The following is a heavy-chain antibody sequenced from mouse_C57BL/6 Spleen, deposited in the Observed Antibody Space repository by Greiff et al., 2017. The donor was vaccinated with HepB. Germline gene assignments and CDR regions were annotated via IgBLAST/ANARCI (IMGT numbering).Heavy chain of an antibody. CDR3: ARGSSYFYYYAMDY. V-gene: IGHV14-1*01. Sequence: EAQLQQSGAELVRPGASVKLSCTASGFNIKDYYMHWVKQRPEQRLEWIGRIYPEDGDTEYAPKFQGKATMTADTSSNTAYLQLSSLTSEDTAVYYCARGSSYFYYYAMDYWGRGTSVTVSS. D-gene: IGHD1-1*01. J-gene: IGHJ4*01. CDR1: GFNIKDYY. CDR2: IYPEDGDT.